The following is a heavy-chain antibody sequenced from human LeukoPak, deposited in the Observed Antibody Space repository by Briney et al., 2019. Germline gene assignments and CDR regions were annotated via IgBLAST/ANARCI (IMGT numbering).Heavy chain of an antibody. V-gene: IGHV3-48*01. J-gene: IGHJ3*01. CDR2: IDRSSGAI. CDR3: ARPAIVGTTRGAFDV. CDR1: GFTFSSYS. Sequence: GGSLRLSCAASGFTFSSYSMNWVRQAPGKGLEWISYIDRSSGAIYYADSVKGRFTISRDNAKNALCLQMDSLRGDDTAMYYCARPAIVGTTRGAFDVWGQGTMVTVSS. D-gene: IGHD1-26*01.